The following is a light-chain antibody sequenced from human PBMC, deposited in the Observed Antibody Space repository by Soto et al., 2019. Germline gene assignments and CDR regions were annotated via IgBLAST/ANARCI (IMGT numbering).Light chain of an antibody. CDR3: QQYSNWPPYT. J-gene: IGKJ2*01. CDR2: DAS. V-gene: IGKV3-15*01. Sequence: EIVMTQSPATLSVSPGERATLSCRASESVSSSLAWYQQKPGQSPRLLIYDASIRATGISARFSGSGSGTAFTLTISSLESEDFAIYYCQQYSNWPPYTFGQGTKVEIK. CDR1: ESVSSS.